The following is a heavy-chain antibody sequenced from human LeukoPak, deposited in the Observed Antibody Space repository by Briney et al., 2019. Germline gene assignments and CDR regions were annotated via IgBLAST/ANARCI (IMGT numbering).Heavy chain of an antibody. CDR1: GGSISSSSYY. CDR3: ARILYSSGYYYYFDY. Sequence: SETLSLTCTVSGGSISSSSYYWGWIRQPPGKGLEWIGSIYYSGSTYYNPSLKSRVTISVDTSKNQFSLKLSSVTAADTAVYYCARILYSSGYYYYFDYWGQGTLVTVSS. V-gene: IGHV4-39*07. J-gene: IGHJ4*02. CDR2: IYYSGST. D-gene: IGHD3-22*01.